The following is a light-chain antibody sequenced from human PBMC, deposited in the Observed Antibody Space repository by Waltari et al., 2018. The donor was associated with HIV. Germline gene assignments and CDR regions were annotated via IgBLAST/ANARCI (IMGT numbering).Light chain of an antibody. V-gene: IGKV4-1*01. Sequence: DIVMTQSSDSLAVSLGERATVNCKSSQTVLYSPNNKNYLAWYQQKPGQPPKLLIHWASTRESGVPDRFSGGGSGTDFTLTISSLQAEDVAVYYCQQYYSTPWTFGQGTKVEIK. CDR2: WAS. CDR1: QTVLYSPNNKNY. J-gene: IGKJ1*01. CDR3: QQYYSTPWT.